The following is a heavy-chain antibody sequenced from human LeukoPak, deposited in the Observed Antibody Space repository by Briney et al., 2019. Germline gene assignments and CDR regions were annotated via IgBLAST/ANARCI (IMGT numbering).Heavy chain of an antibody. J-gene: IGHJ4*02. Sequence: GGSLRLSCAASGFTFDDYGMTWVRQAPGKGLEWVSDINWNGGSIGYADSVKGRFTVSRDNAKNSLYLQMNSLRAEDTAFYYCAREKYDSSGYYTDNYYFDYWGQGTLVTVSS. CDR3: AREKYDSSGYYTDNYYFDY. D-gene: IGHD3-22*01. CDR2: INWNGGSI. CDR1: GFTFDDYG. V-gene: IGHV3-20*04.